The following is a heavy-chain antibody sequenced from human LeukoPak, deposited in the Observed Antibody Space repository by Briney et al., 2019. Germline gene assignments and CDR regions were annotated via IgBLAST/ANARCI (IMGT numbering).Heavy chain of an antibody. CDR2: ISSSSSYI. V-gene: IGHV3-21*01. D-gene: IGHD1-1*01. CDR1: GFTFSSYS. Sequence: GGSLRLSCAAPGFTFSSYSMNWVRQAPGKGLEWVSSISSSSSYIYYADSVKGRFTISRDNAKNSLYLQMNSLRAEDTAVYYCARDYGRIVQLERLPPYYYYYGMDVWGQGTTVTVSS. CDR3: ARDYGRIVQLERLPPYYYYYGMDV. J-gene: IGHJ6*02.